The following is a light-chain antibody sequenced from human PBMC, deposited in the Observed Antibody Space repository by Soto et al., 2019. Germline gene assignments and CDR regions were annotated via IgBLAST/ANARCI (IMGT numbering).Light chain of an antibody. CDR1: QSISVW. V-gene: IGKV1-5*03. CDR2: QAS. CDR3: QQYNNWPQT. Sequence: DIQMTQSPSTLSASVGDRVTITCRASQSISVWLAWYQQKPGKAPNLLIYQASRLESGVPSRFSGSGSGTDFTLTISGLQSEDFAVYYCQQYNNWPQTFGQGTKVDIK. J-gene: IGKJ1*01.